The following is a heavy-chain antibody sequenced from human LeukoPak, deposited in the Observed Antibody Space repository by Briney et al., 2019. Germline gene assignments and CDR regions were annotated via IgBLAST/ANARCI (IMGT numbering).Heavy chain of an antibody. CDR2: ISYDGSNK. Sequence: GGSLRLSCAASGFTFSSYGMHWVRQAPGKGLEWVAVISYDGSNKYYADSVKGRFTISRDNSKNTLYLQMNSLRAEDTAVYYCAKISSSYNDVYFDYWGRGTLVTVSS. V-gene: IGHV3-30*18. D-gene: IGHD6-13*01. CDR3: AKISSSYNDVYFDY. CDR1: GFTFSSYG. J-gene: IGHJ4*02.